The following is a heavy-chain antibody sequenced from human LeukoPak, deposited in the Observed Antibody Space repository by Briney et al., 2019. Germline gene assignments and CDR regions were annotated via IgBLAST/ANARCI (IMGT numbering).Heavy chain of an antibody. D-gene: IGHD5-12*01. J-gene: IGHJ2*01. CDR1: GYTFTSYA. CDR3: ARDPPPPTTGYWYFDL. CDR2: INTNTGNP. Sequence: GASVKVSCKASGYTFTSYALNWVRQAPGQRLEWMGWINTNTGNPTYAQGFTGRFVFSLDTSVSTAYLQISSLKAEDTAVYYCARDPPPPTTGYWYFDLWGRGTLVTVSS. V-gene: IGHV7-4-1*02.